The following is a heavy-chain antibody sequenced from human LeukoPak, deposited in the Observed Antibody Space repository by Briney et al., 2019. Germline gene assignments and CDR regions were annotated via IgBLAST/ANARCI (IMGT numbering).Heavy chain of an antibody. CDR2: INPNSGGT. J-gene: IGHJ4*02. V-gene: IGHV1-2*02. D-gene: IGHD6-19*01. CDR1: GYTFTGYY. CDR3: TRENKGYSSGQNFDY. Sequence: GASVKVSCKASGYTFTGYYMHWVRQAPGQGLEWMGWINPNSGGTNYAQKFQGRVTMTRDTSISTAYMELSRLRSDDTAVYYCTRENKGYSSGQNFDYWGQGTLVTVSS.